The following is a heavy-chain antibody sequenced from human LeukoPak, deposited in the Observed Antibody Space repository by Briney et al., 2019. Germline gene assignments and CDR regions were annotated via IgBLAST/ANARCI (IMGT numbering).Heavy chain of an antibody. J-gene: IGHJ4*02. V-gene: IGHV3-48*02. CDR1: GFTFSSYS. Sequence: GGSLRLSCAASGFTFSSYSMNWVRQAPGKGLEWVSYISSSSSTIYYADSVKGRFTISRDNAKNSLYLQMNSLGDEDTAVYYCARAVYYYDSSGYYYPKGDYFDYWGQGTLVTVSS. CDR2: ISSSSSTI. CDR3: ARAVYYYDSSGYYYPKGDYFDY. D-gene: IGHD3-22*01.